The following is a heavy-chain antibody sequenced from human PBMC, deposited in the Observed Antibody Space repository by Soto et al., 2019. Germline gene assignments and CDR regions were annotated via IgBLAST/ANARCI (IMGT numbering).Heavy chain of an antibody. V-gene: IGHV3-30*18. CDR1: GFSLSSSG. Sequence: GGSLRLSCTASGFSLSSSGMHWVRQAPGKGLEWLAVSSFDGTQRFYGDSVKGRFTVSRDNSNNTLYLEMNSLRTEDTAVYYCAKQLRGSGWYPLDSWGQGTPVTVSS. D-gene: IGHD6-19*01. CDR2: SSFDGTQR. J-gene: IGHJ4*02. CDR3: AKQLRGSGWYPLDS.